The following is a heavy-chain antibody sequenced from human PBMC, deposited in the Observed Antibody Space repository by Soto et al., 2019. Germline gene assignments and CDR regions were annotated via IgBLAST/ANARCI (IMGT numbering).Heavy chain of an antibody. V-gene: IGHV5-51*01. CDR3: ARHVVPAAMAGEGYYYGMDV. Sequence: GESLKISCKGSGYSFTSYWIGWVRQMPGKGLEWMGIIYPGDSDTRYSPSFQGQVTISAEKSICTAYLQRSSLKASDTAMYYCARHVVPAAMAGEGYYYGMDVWGQGTTVTVSS. J-gene: IGHJ6*02. CDR1: GYSFTSYW. D-gene: IGHD2-2*01. CDR2: IYPGDSDT.